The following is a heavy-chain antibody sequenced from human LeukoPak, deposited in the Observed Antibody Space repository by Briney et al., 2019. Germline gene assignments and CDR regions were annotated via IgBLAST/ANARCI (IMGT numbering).Heavy chain of an antibody. CDR1: EFSFTNFA. J-gene: IGHJ1*01. CDR3: TKEADIVVDGYFQH. D-gene: IGHD2-15*01. V-gene: IGHV3-23*01. CDR2: ISGSGGST. Sequence: GGSLRLSCAASEFSFTNFAMTWVRQAPGKGLEWVSVISGSGGSTNYADSVKGRFTISRDNPKNTLYLQMDSLRAEDTAVYYCTKEADIVVDGYFQHWGQGTLVTVPS.